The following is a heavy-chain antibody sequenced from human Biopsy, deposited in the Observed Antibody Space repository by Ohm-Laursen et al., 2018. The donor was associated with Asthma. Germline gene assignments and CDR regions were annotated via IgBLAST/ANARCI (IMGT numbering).Heavy chain of an antibody. V-gene: IGHV3-30-3*01. CDR1: GFTFSSYA. CDR3: ARMITIFGVVSRGMDV. D-gene: IGHD3-3*01. Sequence: SLRLSCSASGFTFSSYAMHWARQAPGKGLEWVAVISYDGSNKYYADSVKGRFTISRDNSKNSLYLQMNSLRDEDTAVYYCARMITIFGVVSRGMDVWGQGTTATVSS. CDR2: ISYDGSNK. J-gene: IGHJ6*02.